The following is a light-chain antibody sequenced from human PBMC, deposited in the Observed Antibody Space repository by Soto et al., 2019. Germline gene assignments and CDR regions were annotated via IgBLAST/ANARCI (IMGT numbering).Light chain of an antibody. Sequence: IQLTQSPSFLSASVGDRVTITCRASQGISSYLGWYQQKPGKAPKLLIYAASTLESGVPSRFSGSGSGTEFTLTISSLQPEDFATYYCQQLNTYPLTFGPGTKVDIK. CDR1: QGISSY. J-gene: IGKJ3*01. CDR2: AAS. CDR3: QQLNTYPLT. V-gene: IGKV1-9*01.